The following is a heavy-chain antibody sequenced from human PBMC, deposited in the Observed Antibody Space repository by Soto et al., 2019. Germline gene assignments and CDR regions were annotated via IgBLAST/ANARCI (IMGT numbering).Heavy chain of an antibody. CDR1: GFTSSSYS. J-gene: IGHJ6*02. CDR3: AKDLSITFGGVTPDGMDV. V-gene: IGHV3-23*01. D-gene: IGHD3-16*01. Sequence: PGGSLRLSCAASGFTSSSYSMSWVRQAPGKGLEWVSAISGSGGSTYYADSVKGRFTISRDNSKNTLYLQMNSLRAEDTAVYYCAKDLSITFGGVTPDGMDVWGQGTTVTVSS. CDR2: ISGSGGST.